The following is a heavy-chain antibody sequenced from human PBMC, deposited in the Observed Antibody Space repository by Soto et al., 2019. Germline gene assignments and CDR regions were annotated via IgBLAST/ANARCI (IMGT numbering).Heavy chain of an antibody. CDR1: GITVSSNY. V-gene: IGHV3-66*01. CDR3: VRAKQLEVNYYYYYYMDV. CDR2: FYSGGNT. J-gene: IGHJ6*03. Sequence: SGGSLRLSCAASGITVSSNYMSWVRQAPGKGLEWVSVFYSGGNTYYADSVKGRFTISRDESKNTLYLQMNSLRAEDTAVYFCVRAKQLEVNYYYYYYMDVWGKGTTVTVSS. D-gene: IGHD6-13*01.